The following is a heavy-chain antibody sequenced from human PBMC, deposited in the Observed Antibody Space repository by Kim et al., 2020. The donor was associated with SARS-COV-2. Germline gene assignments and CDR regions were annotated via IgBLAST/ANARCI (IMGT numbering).Heavy chain of an antibody. Sequence: SETLSLTCAVYGWSFSGYYWSWIRQPPGKGLVWIGEINHSGSTNYNTPLKSRVTISSDTTTNNFSLQLISVIAAATAAYYCATGATRTGITGTRLYYYY. CDR2: INHSGST. CDR1: GWSFSGYY. V-gene: IGHV4-34*01. CDR3: ATGATRTGITGTRLYYYY. D-gene: IGHD1-20*01. J-gene: IGHJ6*03.